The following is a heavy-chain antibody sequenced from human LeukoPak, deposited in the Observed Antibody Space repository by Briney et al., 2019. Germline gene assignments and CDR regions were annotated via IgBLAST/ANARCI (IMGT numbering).Heavy chain of an antibody. V-gene: IGHV1-18*01. Sequence: ASVKVSCKASGYTFTSYGISWVRQAPGQGLEWMGWISAYTGSANYEQKLQGRVTMTTDTSTSTAYMELRSLRSDDTAVYYCAREKGAVLLWFGELRNYYGMDVWGQGTTVTVSS. CDR3: AREKGAVLLWFGELRNYYGMDV. CDR2: ISAYTGSA. D-gene: IGHD3-10*01. CDR1: GYTFTSYG. J-gene: IGHJ6*02.